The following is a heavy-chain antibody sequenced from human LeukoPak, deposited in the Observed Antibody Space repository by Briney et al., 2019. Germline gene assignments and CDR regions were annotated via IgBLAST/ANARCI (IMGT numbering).Heavy chain of an antibody. CDR3: ASEYVGGIIPYWFYP. CDR2: ISSSGSA. J-gene: IGHJ5*02. Sequence: PSETLSLTCTVSGGSVTSGGYYWSWIRQPAGKGLEWIGRISSSGSANYYPSFESRVTVSLDTSKNQFSLKLYSVTAADTAVYYCASEYVGGIIPYWFYPWGQGTLVTVSS. CDR1: GGSVTSGGYY. V-gene: IGHV4-61*02. D-gene: IGHD3-16*01.